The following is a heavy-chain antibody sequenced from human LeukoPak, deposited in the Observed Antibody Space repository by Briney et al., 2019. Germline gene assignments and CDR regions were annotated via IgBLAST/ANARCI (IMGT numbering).Heavy chain of an antibody. CDR2: IYYSGST. D-gene: IGHD1-1*01. CDR1: AASISSYY. Sequence: SETLSLTCTVSAASISSYYWSWIRQPPGKGLEWIGYIYYSGSTNYNPSLKSRVTRSVDTSKNQFSLKLSSVTAADTAVYYCARAVQLERPPPLIGYYYMDVWGKGTTVTVSS. CDR3: ARAVQLERPPPLIGYYYMDV. V-gene: IGHV4-59*01. J-gene: IGHJ6*03.